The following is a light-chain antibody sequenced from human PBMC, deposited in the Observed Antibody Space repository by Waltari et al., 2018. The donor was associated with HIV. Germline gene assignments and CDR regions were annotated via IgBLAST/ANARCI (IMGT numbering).Light chain of an antibody. Sequence: QSALPQPASVSGSSGQSITISCTGPSSDGGCYNFASWYQQHQGKAPRVLIYDVTTRPSGVSDRFSGSRSGDTASLTISGLQPEDEADYYCESYTSTSVWVFGGGTRLTVL. CDR1: SSDGGCYNF. CDR2: DVT. J-gene: IGLJ3*02. V-gene: IGLV2-14*03. CDR3: ESYTSTSVWV.